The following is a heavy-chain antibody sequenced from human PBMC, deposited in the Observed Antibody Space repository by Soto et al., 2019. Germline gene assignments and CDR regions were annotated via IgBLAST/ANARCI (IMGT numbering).Heavy chain of an antibody. V-gene: IGHV4-39*01. D-gene: IGHD4-4*01. Sequence: TSETLSLTCTVSGGSISSSSYCWGWIRQPPGKGLEWIGSIYYSGSTYYNPSLKSRVTISVDTSKNQFSLKLSSVTAADTAVYYCAGFTVTTTTNFDYWGQGTLVTVSS. CDR3: AGFTVTTTTNFDY. J-gene: IGHJ4*02. CDR1: GGSISSSSYC. CDR2: IYYSGST.